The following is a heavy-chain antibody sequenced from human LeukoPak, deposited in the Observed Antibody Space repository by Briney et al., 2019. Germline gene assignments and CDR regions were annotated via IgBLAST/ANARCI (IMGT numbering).Heavy chain of an antibody. V-gene: IGHV7-4-1*02. CDR1: GYTFTSYA. CDR3: ARDYQPPLLWFGESGYMDV. J-gene: IGHJ6*03. Sequence: ASVKVSCKASGYTFTSYAVNWVRQAPGQGLEWMGWINTNTGNPTYAQGFTGRFVFSLDTSVSTAYLQISSLKAEDTAVYYCARDYQPPLLWFGESGYMDVWGKGTTVTVSS. D-gene: IGHD3-10*01. CDR2: INTNTGNP.